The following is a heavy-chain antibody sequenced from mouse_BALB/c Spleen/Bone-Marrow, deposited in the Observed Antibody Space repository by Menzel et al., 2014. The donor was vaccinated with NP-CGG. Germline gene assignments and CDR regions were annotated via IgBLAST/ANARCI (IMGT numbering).Heavy chain of an antibody. CDR1: GYSFTSYY. CDR3: TRRVITTGPGFAY. D-gene: IGHD2-4*01. V-gene: IGHV1-28*01. Sequence: VQLKESGPELMKPGASVKISCKASGYSFTSYYRHWVKQNHGKSLEWIGYIDPFNGVTIYNQKFKGKATLTADKSSSTAYMHLSSLTSEDSAVYYCTRRVITTGPGFAYWGQGTLVTVSA. J-gene: IGHJ3*01. CDR2: IDPFNGVT.